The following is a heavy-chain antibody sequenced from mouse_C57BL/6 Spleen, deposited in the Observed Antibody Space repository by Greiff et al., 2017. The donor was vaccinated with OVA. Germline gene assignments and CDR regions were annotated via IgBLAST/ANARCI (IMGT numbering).Heavy chain of an antibody. D-gene: IGHD3-2*02. J-gene: IGHJ2*01. CDR1: GYTFTSYW. CDR3: ARKAAQALDD. CDR2: IDPSDSET. V-gene: IGHV1-52*01. Sequence: QVQLQQPGAELVRPGSSVKLSCKASGYTFTSYWMHWVKQRPIQGLEWIGNIDPSDSETHYNQKFKDKATLTVDKSSSTAYMQLSSLTSEDSAVYYCARKAAQALDDWGQGTTLTVSS.